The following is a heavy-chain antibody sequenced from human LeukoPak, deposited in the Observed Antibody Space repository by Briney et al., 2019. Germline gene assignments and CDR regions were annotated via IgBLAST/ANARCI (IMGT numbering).Heavy chain of an antibody. CDR3: ARGKQVRGVIKGDYYMDV. CDR2: MNHSGST. CDR1: GGSFSGYY. Sequence: SETLSLTCAVYGGSFSGYYWSWIRQPPGKGLEWMGEMNHSGSTNYNPSLKSRVTISVDTSKNQFSLKLSSVTAADTAVYYCARGKQVRGVIKGDYYMDVWGKGTTVTVSS. J-gene: IGHJ6*03. V-gene: IGHV4-34*01. D-gene: IGHD3-10*01.